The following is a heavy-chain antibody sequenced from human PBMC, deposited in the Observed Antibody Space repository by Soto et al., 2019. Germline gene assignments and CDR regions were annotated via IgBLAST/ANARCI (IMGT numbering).Heavy chain of an antibody. D-gene: IGHD2-15*01. CDR1: GFIVSDTY. J-gene: IGHJ3*02. Sequence: EVQLVESGGGLVQPGGSLRLSCTASGFIVSDTYVNWVRQAQGKGLEWVSVISNRGDTHYADSVRGRFSLSRDISDNTLHLQMNNLRVEDTAVYYCAREPRYCRGGSCSITGDAYDIWGHGTMVTVSS. CDR2: ISNRGDT. V-gene: IGHV3-66*01. CDR3: AREPRYCRGGSCSITGDAYDI.